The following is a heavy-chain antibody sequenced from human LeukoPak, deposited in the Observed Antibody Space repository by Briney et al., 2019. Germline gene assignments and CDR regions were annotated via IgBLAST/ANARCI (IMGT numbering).Heavy chain of an antibody. CDR3: ANEGSSGYPSDY. D-gene: IGHD3-22*01. V-gene: IGHV3-30*02. CDR2: IRYDGSNK. CDR1: GFTFSSYG. Sequence: PGGSLRLSCAASGFTFSSYGMHWVRQAPGKGLEWVAFIRYDGSNKYYADSVKGRFTISRDNSKNTLYLQMNSLRAEDTAVYYCANEGSSGYPSDYWGQGTLVTVSS. J-gene: IGHJ4*02.